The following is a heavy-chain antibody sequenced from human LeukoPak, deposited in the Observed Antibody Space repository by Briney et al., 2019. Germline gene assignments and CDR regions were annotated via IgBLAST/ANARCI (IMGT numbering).Heavy chain of an antibody. J-gene: IGHJ3*02. V-gene: IGHV1-69*05. CDR3: ARGGGDCSSTSCYALLGAFDI. CDR1: GGTFSSYA. D-gene: IGHD2-2*01. Sequence: SVKVSCKASGGTFSSYAISWVRQAPGQGLEWMGGTIPIFGTANYAQKFQGRVTITTDESTSTAYMELSSLRSEDTAVYYCARGGGDCSSTSCYALLGAFDIWGQGTMVTVSS. CDR2: TIPIFGTA.